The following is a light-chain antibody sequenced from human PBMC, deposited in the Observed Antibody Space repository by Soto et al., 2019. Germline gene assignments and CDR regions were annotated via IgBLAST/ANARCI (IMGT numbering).Light chain of an antibody. J-gene: IGLJ1*01. CDR2: EVN. CDR1: SSDVGGYNY. V-gene: IGLV2-8*01. Sequence: QSALTQPPSASGSPGQSVTISCTGTSSDVGGYNYVSWYQQYPGKVPKLMVYEVNKRPSGVPDRFSGSKSGNTASLTVSGLQAADEADYYCTSYAGGNNVFGTGTKLTFL. CDR3: TSYAGGNNV.